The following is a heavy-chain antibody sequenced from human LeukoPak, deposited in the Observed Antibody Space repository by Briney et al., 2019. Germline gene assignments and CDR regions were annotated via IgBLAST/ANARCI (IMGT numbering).Heavy chain of an antibody. CDR2: IKQDGTEK. CDR1: EFTFNMYW. Sequence: PGGSLRLSCAASEFTFNMYWMSWVRQAPGKGLEWVAGIKQDGTEKYYVDSVKGRFTISRDNANNSLSLQMNSLRAEDTAVYYCVRDFRYDFWSGYGDYWGQGTLVTVSS. V-gene: IGHV3-7*01. CDR3: VRDFRYDFWSGYGDY. J-gene: IGHJ4*02. D-gene: IGHD3-3*01.